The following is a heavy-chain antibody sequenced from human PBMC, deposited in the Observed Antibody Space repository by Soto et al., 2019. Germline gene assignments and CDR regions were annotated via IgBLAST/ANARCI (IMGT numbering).Heavy chain of an antibody. D-gene: IGHD6-13*01. Sequence: ASVKVSCKASGYTFTSYGISWVRQAPGQGLEWMGWISAYNGNTNYAQKLQGRVTMTTDTSTSTAYMELRSLRSDDTAVYYCARDRGIAAPGPRWFDPWGQGTLVTVSS. CDR3: ARDRGIAAPGPRWFDP. CDR1: GYTFTSYG. V-gene: IGHV1-18*01. CDR2: ISAYNGNT. J-gene: IGHJ5*02.